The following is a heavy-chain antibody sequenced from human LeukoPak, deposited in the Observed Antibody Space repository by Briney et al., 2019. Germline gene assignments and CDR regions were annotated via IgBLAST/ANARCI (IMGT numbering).Heavy chain of an antibody. CDR2: KYYSGNS. J-gene: IGHJ6*02. Sequence: KTSETLSLTCTVSGGSISSSSYYWGWIRQPPGKGLELIGSKYYSGNSYYNPSLKSRASISVDTSKNQFSLKLSSVTAAGTAVYYCARLYYYYGMDVWGQGTTVTVSS. CDR1: GGSISSSSYY. V-gene: IGHV4-39*01. CDR3: ARLYYYYGMDV.